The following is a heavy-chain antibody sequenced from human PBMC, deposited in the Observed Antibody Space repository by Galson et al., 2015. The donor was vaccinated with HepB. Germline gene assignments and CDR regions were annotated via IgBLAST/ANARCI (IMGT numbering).Heavy chain of an antibody. J-gene: IGHJ4*02. V-gene: IGHV3-30*04. Sequence: SLRLSCAASGFTFSSYAMHWVRQAPGKGLEWVAVISYDGSNKYYADSVKGRFTISRDNSKNTLYLQMNSLRAEDTAVYYCARDLGPYITMVRGVIAGFDYWGQGTLVTVSS. CDR1: GFTFSSYA. D-gene: IGHD3-10*01. CDR3: ARDLGPYITMVRGVIAGFDY. CDR2: ISYDGSNK.